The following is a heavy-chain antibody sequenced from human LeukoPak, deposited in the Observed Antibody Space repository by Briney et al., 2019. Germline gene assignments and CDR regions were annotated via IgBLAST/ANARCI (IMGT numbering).Heavy chain of an antibody. CDR1: GFTFRNYW. CDR2: TKPDGSAE. V-gene: IGHV3-7*01. CDR3: AKHSSSWYYFDY. D-gene: IGHD6-13*01. J-gene: IGHJ4*02. Sequence: GGSLRLSCAASGFTFRNYWMGWVRQAPGKGLEWVANTKPDGSAEYYADSVRGRFTTSRDNANNFLYLQMNSLRAEDTAVYYCAKHSSSWYYFDYWGQGTLVTVSS.